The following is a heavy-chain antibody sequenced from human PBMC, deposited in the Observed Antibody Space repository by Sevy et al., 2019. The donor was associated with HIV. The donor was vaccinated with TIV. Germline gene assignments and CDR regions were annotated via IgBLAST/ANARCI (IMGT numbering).Heavy chain of an antibody. J-gene: IGHJ6*04. Sequence: SETLSLTCAVYGGSFSGYYWSWIRQPPGKGLEWIAEINHSGNTNHNPSLKSRVTISVDTSKNQFSLKVRSVTAADTGVYYWARGHSSKWETYFYLNLYLDVWGKGTPVTVSS. CDR1: GGSFSGYY. CDR2: INHSGNT. CDR3: ARGHSSKWETYFYLNLYLDV. V-gene: IGHV4-34*01. D-gene: IGHD6-13*01.